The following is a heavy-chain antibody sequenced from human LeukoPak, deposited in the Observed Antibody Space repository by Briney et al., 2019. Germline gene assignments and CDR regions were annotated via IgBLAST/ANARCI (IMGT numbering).Heavy chain of an antibody. CDR1: GGTFSSYA. CDR3: ASITMVRGVRSPDY. Sequence: GASVKVSCKASGGTFSSYAISWVRQAPGQGLEWMGGIIPIFGTANYAQKFQGRVTITADESTSTAYMELSSLRSEDTAVYYCASITMVRGVRSPDYWGQGTLVTVSS. J-gene: IGHJ4*02. CDR2: IIPIFGTA. V-gene: IGHV1-69*13. D-gene: IGHD3-10*01.